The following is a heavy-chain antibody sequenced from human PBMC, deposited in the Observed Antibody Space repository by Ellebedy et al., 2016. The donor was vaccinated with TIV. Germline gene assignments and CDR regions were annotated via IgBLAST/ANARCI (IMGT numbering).Heavy chain of an antibody. CDR1: GFTFSSYA. CDR2: INRDGSSK. V-gene: IGHV3-74*01. Sequence: GGSLRLSCAASGFTFSSYAMHWVRQAPGKGLVWVSGINRDGSSKSYADSMKGRITISRDNAKNTLYLQMNSLRAEDTAVYYCARDYYDSSGSPERWGQGTLVTVSS. D-gene: IGHD3-22*01. J-gene: IGHJ4*02. CDR3: ARDYYDSSGSPER.